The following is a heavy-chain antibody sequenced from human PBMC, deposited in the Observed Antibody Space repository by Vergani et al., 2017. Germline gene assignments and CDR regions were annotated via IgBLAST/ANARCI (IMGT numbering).Heavy chain of an antibody. CDR3: ARDRKAYGSGSYDY. CDR2: ISSSSSYI. Sequence: EVQLVESGGGLVKRGGSLRLSCAASGFTFSSYSMNWVRQAPGKGLEWVSSISSSSSYIYYADSVKGRFTISRDNAKNSLYLQMNSLRAEDTAVYYCARDRKAYGSGSYDYWGQGTLVTVSS. CDR1: GFTFSSYS. D-gene: IGHD3-10*01. V-gene: IGHV3-21*01. J-gene: IGHJ4*02.